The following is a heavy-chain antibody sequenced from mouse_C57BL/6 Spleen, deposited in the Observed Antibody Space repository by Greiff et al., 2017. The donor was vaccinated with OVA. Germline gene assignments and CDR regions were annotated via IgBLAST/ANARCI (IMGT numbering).Heavy chain of an antibody. V-gene: IGHV1-53*01. CDR1: GYTFTSYW. D-gene: IGHD2-3*01. Sequence: QVHVKQPGTELVKPGASVKLSCKASGYTFTSYWMHWVKQRPGQGLEWIGNINPSNGGTNYNEKFKSKATLTVDKSSSTAYMQLSSLTSEDSAVYYCARSLYDGYYDWYFDVWGTGTTVTVSS. CDR3: ARSLYDGYYDWYFDV. CDR2: INPSNGGT. J-gene: IGHJ1*03.